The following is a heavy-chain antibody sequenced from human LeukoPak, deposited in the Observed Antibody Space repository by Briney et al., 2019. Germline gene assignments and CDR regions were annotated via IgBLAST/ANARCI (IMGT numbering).Heavy chain of an antibody. Sequence: PSETLSLTCTVSGGSISSYYWNWIRQPPGKGLEWIGYIYYSGSTNYNPSLKSRVTISVDTSKNQFSLKLSSVTAADTAVYYCAGRLWRKDGYNLSAFDIWGQGTMVTVSS. CDR1: GGSISSYY. CDR2: IYYSGST. CDR3: AGRLWRKDGYNLSAFDI. V-gene: IGHV4-59*01. J-gene: IGHJ3*02. D-gene: IGHD5-24*01.